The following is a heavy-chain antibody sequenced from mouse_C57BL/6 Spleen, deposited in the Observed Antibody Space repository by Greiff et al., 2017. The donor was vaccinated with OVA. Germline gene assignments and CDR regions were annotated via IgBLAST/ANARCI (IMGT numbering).Heavy chain of an antibody. D-gene: IGHD1-1*01. J-gene: IGHJ4*01. CDR2: FYPGSGSI. V-gene: IGHV1-62-2*01. CDR3: ARHEEDYGSSFLYAMDY. CDR1: GYTFTEYT. Sequence: VQLQQSGAELVKPGASVKLSCKASGYTFTEYTIHWVKQRSGQGLEWIGWFYPGSGSIKYNEKFKDKATLTADKSSSTVYMELSRLTSEDSAVYFCARHEEDYGSSFLYAMDYWGQGTSVTVSS.